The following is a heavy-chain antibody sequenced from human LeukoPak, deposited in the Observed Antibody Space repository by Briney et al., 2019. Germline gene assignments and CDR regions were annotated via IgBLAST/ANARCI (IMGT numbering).Heavy chain of an antibody. V-gene: IGHV4-4*07. CDR2: IYTSGST. D-gene: IGHD3-22*01. CDR3: ARELKYYYDSSGYYSYYFDY. J-gene: IGHJ4*02. CDR1: GGSISSYY. Sequence: PSETLSLTCTVSGGSISSYYWSWIRQPAGKGLEWIGRIYTSGSTNYNPSLKSRVTMSVDTSKNQFSLKPSSVTAADTAVYYCARELKYYYDSSGYYSYYFDYWGQGTLVTVSS.